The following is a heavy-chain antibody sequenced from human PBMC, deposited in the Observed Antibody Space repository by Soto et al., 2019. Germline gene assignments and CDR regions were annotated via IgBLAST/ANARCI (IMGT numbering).Heavy chain of an antibody. V-gene: IGHV1-69*01. Sequence: QVQLVQSGAEVKKPGSSVKVSCKASGGTFSSYAISWVRQAPGQGLEWMGGIIPISDTTNYAQKFQGRDTSTADESTSTAYMELSSLRSEDTAVYYCARSQGSSTSLEIYYYYYYGMDVWGQGTTVTVSS. CDR3: ARSQGSSTSLEIYYYYYYGMDV. J-gene: IGHJ6*02. CDR1: GGTFSSYA. D-gene: IGHD2-2*01. CDR2: IIPISDTT.